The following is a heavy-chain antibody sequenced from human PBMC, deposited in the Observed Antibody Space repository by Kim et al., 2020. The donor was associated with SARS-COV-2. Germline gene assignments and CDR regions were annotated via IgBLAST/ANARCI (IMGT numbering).Heavy chain of an antibody. CDR2: IDPSDSYT. CDR3: ARSLSNIVVVVAADRGDY. Sequence: GESLKISCKGSGYSFTSYWISWVRQMPGKGLEWMGRIDPSDSYTNYSPSFQGHVTISADKSISTAYLQWSSLKASDTAMYYCARSLSNIVVVVAADRGDYWGQGTLVTVSS. V-gene: IGHV5-10-1*01. J-gene: IGHJ4*02. CDR1: GYSFTSYW. D-gene: IGHD2-15*01.